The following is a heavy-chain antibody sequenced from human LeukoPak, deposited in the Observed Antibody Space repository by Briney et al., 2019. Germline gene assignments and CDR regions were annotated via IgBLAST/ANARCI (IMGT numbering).Heavy chain of an antibody. Sequence: PSETLSLTCTVSGGSISNYYWSWIRQPPGKGLEWLGYIYYSGITNYNPSLKSRITISVDTSRNQFSLKLNSVTAADTAVYYCARDLVGATAFDYWGQGTLVTVSS. V-gene: IGHV4-59*01. D-gene: IGHD1-26*01. J-gene: IGHJ4*02. CDR1: GGSISNYY. CDR3: ARDLVGATAFDY. CDR2: IYYSGIT.